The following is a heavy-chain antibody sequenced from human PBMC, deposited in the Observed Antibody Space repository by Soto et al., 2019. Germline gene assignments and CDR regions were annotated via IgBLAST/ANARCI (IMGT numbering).Heavy chain of an antibody. CDR2: ISAYNGNT. Sequence: ASVKVSCKASGYTFTSYGISWVRQAPGQGLEWMGWISAYNGNTNYAQKLQGRVTMTTDTSTSTAYMELRSLRSDDTAVYYCASWAAVAGRGYFDYWGQGNLVTVSS. D-gene: IGHD6-19*01. V-gene: IGHV1-18*04. CDR1: GYTFTSYG. CDR3: ASWAAVAGRGYFDY. J-gene: IGHJ4*02.